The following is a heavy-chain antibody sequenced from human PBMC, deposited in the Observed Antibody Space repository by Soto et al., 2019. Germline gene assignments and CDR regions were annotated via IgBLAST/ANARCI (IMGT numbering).Heavy chain of an antibody. CDR2: ISAYNGNT. CDR3: ARGGVGDYYDRSGYSSILY. V-gene: IGHV1-18*04. Sequence: ASVKVSCKASGYTFTSYGISWVRQAPGQGLEWMGWISAYNGNTNYAQKLQGRVTMTTDTSTSTAYMELRSLRSDDTAVYYCARGGVGDYYDRSGYSSILYWGQGTMVTVSS. D-gene: IGHD3-22*01. CDR1: GYTFTSYG. J-gene: IGHJ4*02.